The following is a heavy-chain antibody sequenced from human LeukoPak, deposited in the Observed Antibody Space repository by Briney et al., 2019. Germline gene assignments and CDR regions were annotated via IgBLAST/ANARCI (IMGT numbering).Heavy chain of an antibody. CDR2: MNPNSGNT. V-gene: IGHV1-8*01. J-gene: IGHJ5*02. CDR3: ARYSSGWYWEDWFDP. D-gene: IGHD6-19*01. Sequence: ASVKVSCKASGYTFTSYDINWVRQATAQGLDWMGWMNPNSGNTGYAQKFQGRVTMTRNTSISTAYMELSSLRSEDTAVYYCARYSSGWYWEDWFDPWGQGTLVTVSS. CDR1: GYTFTSYD.